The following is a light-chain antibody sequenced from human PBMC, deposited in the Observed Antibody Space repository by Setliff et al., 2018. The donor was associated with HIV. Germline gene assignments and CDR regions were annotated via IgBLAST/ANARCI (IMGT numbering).Light chain of an antibody. Sequence: QSVLTQPASVSGSPGQSITISCTGTSSDVGGYNYVSWYRQHPGKAPKLIIYEVRNRPSGVSNRFSGSKSGNTASLTISGLRAEDEADYYCSSYAITNTLPFGTGTKVTVL. CDR3: SSYAITNTLP. CDR1: SSDVGGYNY. V-gene: IGLV2-14*01. J-gene: IGLJ1*01. CDR2: EVR.